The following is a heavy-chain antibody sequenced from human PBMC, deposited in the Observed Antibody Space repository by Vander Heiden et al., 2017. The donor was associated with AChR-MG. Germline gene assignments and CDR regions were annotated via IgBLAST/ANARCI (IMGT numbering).Heavy chain of an antibody. Sequence: QVQLQESGPGLVKPSATLSLTCAVSGGSVSTYYWSWGRQPPGKGLEWSGYIYYSESTNYNPSLKSRVTISVDTSKNQFSLKLSSVTAADTAVYYCARVSTEIDYWGQGTLVTVSS. CDR1: GGSVSTYY. J-gene: IGHJ4*02. CDR3: ARVSTEIDY. V-gene: IGHV4-59*02. CDR2: IYYSEST.